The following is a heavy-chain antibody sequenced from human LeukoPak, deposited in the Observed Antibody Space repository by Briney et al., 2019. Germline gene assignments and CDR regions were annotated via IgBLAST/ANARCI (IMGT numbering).Heavy chain of an antibody. Sequence: SETLSLTCTVSGGSVSSGSYYWSWIRQPPGKGLEWIGYIYYSGSTNYNPSLKSRVTISVDTSKNQFSLKLSSVTAADTAVYYCARERPSYDYVWGSYRSTRLDYWGQGTLVTVSS. D-gene: IGHD3-16*02. CDR3: ARERPSYDYVWGSYRSTRLDY. V-gene: IGHV4-61*01. J-gene: IGHJ4*02. CDR2: IYYSGST. CDR1: GGSVSSGSYY.